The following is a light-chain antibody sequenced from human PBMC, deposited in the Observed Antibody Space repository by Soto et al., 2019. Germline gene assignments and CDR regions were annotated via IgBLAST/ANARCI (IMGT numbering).Light chain of an antibody. V-gene: IGKV1-39*01. Sequence: DIQITQSPSSLTASVGDTVTITFRTRQNIVNCVNWYQQIPGKAPDLLISAASTLHSGDPSRLSGSGSGTVFTLTISSLQPEDFATYYCQQTYSGRTFGQGTKVDIK. CDR1: QNIVNC. J-gene: IGKJ1*01. CDR2: AAS. CDR3: QQTYSGRT.